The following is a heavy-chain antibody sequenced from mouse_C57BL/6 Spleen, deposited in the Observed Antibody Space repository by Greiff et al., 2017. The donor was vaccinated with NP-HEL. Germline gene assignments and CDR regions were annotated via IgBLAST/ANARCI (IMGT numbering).Heavy chain of an antibody. D-gene: IGHD1-1*02. CDR1: GYTFTEYT. CDR3: ARHEEAQLLRSYAMDY. Sequence: VQLQESGAELVKPGASVKLSCKASGYTFTEYTIHWVKQRSGQGLEWIGWFYPGSGSIKYNEKFKDKATLTADKSSSTVYMELSRLTSEDSAVYFCARHEEAQLLRSYAMDYWGQGTSVTVSS. CDR2: FYPGSGSI. J-gene: IGHJ4*01. V-gene: IGHV1-62-2*01.